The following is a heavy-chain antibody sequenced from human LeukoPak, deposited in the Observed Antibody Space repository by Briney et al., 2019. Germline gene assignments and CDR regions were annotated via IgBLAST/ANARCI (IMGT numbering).Heavy chain of an antibody. D-gene: IGHD3-22*01. CDR3: ARVSDYYDSSALDY. V-gene: IGHV4-30-4*01. J-gene: IGHJ4*02. CDR2: IYYSGST. Sequence: SETLSLTCTVSGGSISSGDYYWSWIRQPPGKGLEWIGYIYYSGSTYYNPSLKSRVTISVDTSKNQFSLKLSSVTAADTAVYYCARVSDYYDSSALDYWGQGTLVPVSS. CDR1: GGSISSGDYY.